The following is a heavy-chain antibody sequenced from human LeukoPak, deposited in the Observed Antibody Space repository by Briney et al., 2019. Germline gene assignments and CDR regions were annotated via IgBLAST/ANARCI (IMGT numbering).Heavy chain of an antibody. V-gene: IGHV3-23*01. D-gene: IGHD5-12*01. CDR2: ISGSGGST. Sequence: GGSLRLPCAASGFTFSSYAMSWVRQAPGKGLEWVSAISGSGGSTYYADSVKGRFTISRDNSKNTLYLQMNSLRAEDTAVYYCAKVSGYAYYFDYWGQGTLVTVSS. J-gene: IGHJ4*02. CDR1: GFTFSSYA. CDR3: AKVSGYAYYFDY.